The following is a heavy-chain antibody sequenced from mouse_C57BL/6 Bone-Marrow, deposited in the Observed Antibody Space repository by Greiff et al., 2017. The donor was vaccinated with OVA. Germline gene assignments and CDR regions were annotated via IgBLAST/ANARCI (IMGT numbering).Heavy chain of an antibody. CDR1: GYTFTSYG. Sequence: VQLQQSGAELARPGASVKLSCKASGYTFTSYGISWVKQRTGQGLEWIGEIYPRSGNTYYNEKFKGKATLTADKSSSTAYMELRSLTSEDSAVYFCARSPYGNYRFAYWGQGTLVTVSA. D-gene: IGHD2-1*01. J-gene: IGHJ3*01. CDR3: ARSPYGNYRFAY. CDR2: IYPRSGNT. V-gene: IGHV1-81*01.